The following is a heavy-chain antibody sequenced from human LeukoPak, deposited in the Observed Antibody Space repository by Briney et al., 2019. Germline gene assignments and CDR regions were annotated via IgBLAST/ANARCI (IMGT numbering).Heavy chain of an antibody. D-gene: IGHD3-10*01. Sequence: SETLSLTCTVAAGSSISSYWSCFRRPPGKGLEWIEYIYYSGSTNYNPSLKSRVTISVDTSKNQFSLKLSSVTAADTAVYYCARGFFRHVLLGHYYGMDVWGQGTTVTVSS. CDR2: IYYSGST. CDR1: AGSSISSY. CDR3: ARGFFRHVLLGHYYGMDV. V-gene: IGHV4-59*01. J-gene: IGHJ6*02.